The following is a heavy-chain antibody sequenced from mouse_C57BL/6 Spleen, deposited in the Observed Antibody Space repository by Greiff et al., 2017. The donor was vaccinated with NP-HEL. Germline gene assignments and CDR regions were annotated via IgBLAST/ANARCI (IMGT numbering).Heavy chain of an antibody. CDR3: ARFRSNYWFAY. D-gene: IGHD2-5*01. CDR1: GYTFTSYW. CDR2: IDPYDSYT. J-gene: IGHJ3*01. V-gene: IGHV1-69*01. Sequence: QVQLQQPGAELVMPGASVKLSCKASGYTFTSYWMHWVKQRPGQGLEWIGEIDPYDSYTNYNQKFKGKSTLTVDKSSSTAYMQLSSLTSEDSAVYYCARFRSNYWFAYWGQGTLVTVSA.